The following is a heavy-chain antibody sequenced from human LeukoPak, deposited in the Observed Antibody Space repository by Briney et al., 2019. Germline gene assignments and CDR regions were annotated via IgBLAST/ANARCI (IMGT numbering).Heavy chain of an antibody. D-gene: IGHD3-3*01. J-gene: IGHJ4*02. V-gene: IGHV1-2*02. CDR3: VRGGALYYDFWD. CDR1: GYTFIGYY. Sequence: ASVKVSCKASGYTFIGYYMHWVRQSPGQGLEWMGWINPNSGVTSYAQKFQSRVTMTRDTSISTAYMGLSRLRSNDTAVYYCVRGGALYYDFWDWGQGTLVTVSS. CDR2: INPNSGVT.